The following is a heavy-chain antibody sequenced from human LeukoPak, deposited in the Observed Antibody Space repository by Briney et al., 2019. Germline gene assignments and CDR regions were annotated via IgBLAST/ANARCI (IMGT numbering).Heavy chain of an antibody. D-gene: IGHD3-10*01. Sequence: ASVKVSCKASGGTFSSYAISWVRQAPGQGLEWMGRIIPILGIANYAQKFQGRVTVTADKSTSTAYMELSSLRSDDTAVFYCARVTMIRGVYSLDYWGQGTLVPVSS. J-gene: IGHJ4*02. CDR1: GGTFSSYA. CDR3: ARVTMIRGVYSLDY. V-gene: IGHV1-69*04. CDR2: IIPILGIA.